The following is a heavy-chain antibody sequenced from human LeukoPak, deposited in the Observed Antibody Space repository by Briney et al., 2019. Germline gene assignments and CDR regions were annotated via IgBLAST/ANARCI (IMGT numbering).Heavy chain of an antibody. CDR3: ARRAVNYLGDYYYMDV. CDR2: IIPILGIA. J-gene: IGHJ6*03. Sequence: SVKVSCKASGGTFSSYTISWVRQAPGHGLEWMGRIIPILGIANYAQKFQGRVTITADKSTSTAYMELSSLRSEDTAVYYCARRAVNYLGDYYYMDVWGKGTTVTVSS. CDR1: GGTFSSYT. D-gene: IGHD1-7*01. V-gene: IGHV1-69*02.